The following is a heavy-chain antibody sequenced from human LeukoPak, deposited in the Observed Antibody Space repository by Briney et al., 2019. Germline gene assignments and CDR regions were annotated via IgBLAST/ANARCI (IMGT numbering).Heavy chain of an antibody. J-gene: IGHJ4*02. CDR2: ISGSGGST. CDR1: GFIFDDYT. D-gene: IGHD6-13*01. V-gene: IGHV3-23*01. Sequence: GGSLRLSCATSGFIFDDYTMRWVRQAPGKGLEWVSAISGSGGSTYYADSVKGRFTISRDNSKNTLYLQMNSLRAEDTAVYYCAKGVGIIAAAPFDYWGQGTLVTVSS. CDR3: AKGVGIIAAAPFDY.